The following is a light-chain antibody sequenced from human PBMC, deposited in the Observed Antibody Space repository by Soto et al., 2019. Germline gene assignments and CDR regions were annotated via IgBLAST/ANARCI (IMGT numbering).Light chain of an antibody. V-gene: IGLV2-14*03. J-gene: IGLJ1*01. Sequence: QSALTQPASVSGSPGLSITISCTGTSSDVGGYNYVSWYQQHPGKAPKLVIYDVSNRPSGVSNRFSGSKSGDTASLTISGLQAEDEADYYCSSYTSSTSYVFGTGTKLTVL. CDR3: SSYTSSTSYV. CDR1: SSDVGGYNY. CDR2: DVS.